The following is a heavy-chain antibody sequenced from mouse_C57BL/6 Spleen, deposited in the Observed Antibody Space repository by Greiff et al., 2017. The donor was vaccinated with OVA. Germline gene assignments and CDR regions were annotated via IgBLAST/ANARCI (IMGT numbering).Heavy chain of an antibody. CDR2: IYPRDGST. CDR3: ARGGIYYDYSNWYFDV. CDR1: GYTFTSYD. D-gene: IGHD2-4*01. V-gene: IGHV1-85*01. J-gene: IGHJ1*03. Sequence: QVQLKESGPELVKPGASVKLSCKASGYTFTSYDINWVKQRPGQGLEWIGWIYPRDGSTKYNEKFKGKATLTVDPSSRTAYMALPSLTSEDSAVYFGARGGIYYDYSNWYFDVWGTGTTVTVSS.